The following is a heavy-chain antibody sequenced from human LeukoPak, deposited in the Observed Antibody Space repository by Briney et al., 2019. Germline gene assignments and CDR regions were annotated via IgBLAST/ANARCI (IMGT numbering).Heavy chain of an antibody. CDR3: ARGTAGYHSSYFDY. V-gene: IGHV3-20*04. Sequence: GGSLRLSCAASGLTVGSYGMSWVRQVPGKGLEWVSGVNWNGGSTAYADSVKGRFTISRDNAENTLYLQMNSLRAEDTAVYYCARGTAGYHSSYFDYWGQGTLVTVSS. J-gene: IGHJ4*02. CDR1: GLTVGSYG. CDR2: VNWNGGST. D-gene: IGHD3-16*02.